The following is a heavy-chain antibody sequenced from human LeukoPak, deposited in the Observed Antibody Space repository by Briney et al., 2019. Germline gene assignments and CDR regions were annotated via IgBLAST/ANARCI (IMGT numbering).Heavy chain of an antibody. V-gene: IGHV3-21*01. Sequence: GGSLRLSCAPSGFTFDDFGMSWVRQAPGRRLEWVSCICSSSSYTYYADSGKGRFTISRDNAKNSLYLQMNSLRAEDTAVYYCARALPSPLYSGSYADAFDIWGQGTMVTVSS. CDR2: ICSSSSYT. D-gene: IGHD1-26*01. J-gene: IGHJ3*02. CDR3: ARALPSPLYSGSYADAFDI. CDR1: GFTFDDFG.